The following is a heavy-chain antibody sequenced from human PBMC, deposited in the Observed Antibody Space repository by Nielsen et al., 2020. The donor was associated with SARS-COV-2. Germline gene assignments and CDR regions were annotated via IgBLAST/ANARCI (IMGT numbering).Heavy chain of an antibody. V-gene: IGHV1-24*01. CDR3: AREAVVYATYGMDV. CDR2: FDPEDGET. CDR1: GYTLTELS. J-gene: IGHJ6*02. Sequence: ASVNVSCKVSGYTLTELSMHWVRQVHGKGLEWMGGFDPEDGETIYAQKFQGRVTMTEDTSTDTAYMELSSLRSEDTAVYYCAREAVVYATYGMDVWGQVTTVTVSS. D-gene: IGHD2-8*02.